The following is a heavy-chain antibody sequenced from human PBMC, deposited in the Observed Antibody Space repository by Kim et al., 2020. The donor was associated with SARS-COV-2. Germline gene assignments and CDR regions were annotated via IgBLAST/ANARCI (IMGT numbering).Heavy chain of an antibody. J-gene: IGHJ2*01. Sequence: SETLSLTCAVYGGSFSGYYWSWIRQPPGKGLEWIGEINHSGSTNYNPSLKSRVTISVDTSKNQFSLKLSSVTAADTAVYYCAREGPPYGGWGWYFDLWGRGTLVTVSS. D-gene: IGHD4-17*01. V-gene: IGHV4-34*01. CDR2: INHSGST. CDR3: AREGPPYGGWGWYFDL. CDR1: GGSFSGYY.